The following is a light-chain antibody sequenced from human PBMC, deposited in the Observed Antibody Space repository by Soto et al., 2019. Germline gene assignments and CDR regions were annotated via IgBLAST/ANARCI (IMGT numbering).Light chain of an antibody. CDR1: QNVRSY. CDR2: ESS. Sequence: DMQLTQSPSSLSASVGDRVTITCRASQNVRSYLNWYQQKPGKAPKLLISESSILESVVPSKFSCDGYGTDFTLTIRSLQPEDFAIYYCQQTFSIPRTFGHGTRVDIK. CDR3: QQTFSIPRT. J-gene: IGKJ1*01. V-gene: IGKV1-39*01.